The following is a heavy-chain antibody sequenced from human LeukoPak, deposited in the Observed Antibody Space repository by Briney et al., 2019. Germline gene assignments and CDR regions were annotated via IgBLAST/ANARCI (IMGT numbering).Heavy chain of an antibody. D-gene: IGHD3-22*01. V-gene: IGHV1-18*01. CDR2: IRAYNGNT. J-gene: IGHJ2*01. CDR1: GYTFTSYG. Sequence: ASVKVSCKASGYTFTSYGISWLRQAPAQGLEWMGWIRAYNGNTNYAQKLQGRVTMTTDTSTSTAYMELRSLRSDDTAVYYCARAWRGYYDSSGYYPGWYFDLWGRGTLVTVSS. CDR3: ARAWRGYYDSSGYYPGWYFDL.